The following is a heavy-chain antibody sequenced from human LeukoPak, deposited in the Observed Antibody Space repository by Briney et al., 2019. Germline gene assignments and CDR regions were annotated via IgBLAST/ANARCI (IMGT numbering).Heavy chain of an antibody. Sequence: GGSLRLSCAASGFTLSNAWMSWVRQAPGKGLEWVGRLKSKTDNGTTDYAAPVKGRFSISRDDSKNTLYLQMNTLKTEDIAVYYCATLQPAAYYDSSGYPVDYWGQGTLVTVSS. J-gene: IGHJ4*02. CDR1: GFTLSNAW. D-gene: IGHD3-22*01. CDR3: ATLQPAAYYDSSGYPVDY. CDR2: LKSKTDNGTT. V-gene: IGHV3-15*01.